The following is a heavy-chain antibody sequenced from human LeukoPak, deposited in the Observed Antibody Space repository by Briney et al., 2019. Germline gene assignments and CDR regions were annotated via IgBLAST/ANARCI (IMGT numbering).Heavy chain of an antibody. CDR3: ARDLGGGAIFGMVIKDWYFYL. CDR1: GGSINSTNW. Sequence: PSGTLSLTCAVSGGSINSTNWWSWVRQPPGKGLEWIGEIYRSGSTNYNPSLKSRVTISVDKSKNQFSLKLSSVTAADTAVYYCARDLGGGAIFGMVIKDWYFYLWGRGTLVTVSS. J-gene: IGHJ2*01. V-gene: IGHV4-4*02. D-gene: IGHD3-3*01. CDR2: IYRSGST.